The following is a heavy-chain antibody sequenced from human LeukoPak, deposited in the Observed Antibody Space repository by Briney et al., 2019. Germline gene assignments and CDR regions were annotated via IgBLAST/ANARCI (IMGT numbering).Heavy chain of an antibody. CDR2: IRYDGSNK. Sequence: GGSLRLSCAASGFTFSSYGMHWVRQAPGKGLEWVAFIRYDGSNKYYADSVKGRFTISRDNFKNTLYLQMNSLRAEDTAVYYCAKDPRRYCSSTSCLFDYWGQGTLVTVSS. J-gene: IGHJ4*02. D-gene: IGHD2-2*01. CDR1: GFTFSSYG. CDR3: AKDPRRYCSSTSCLFDY. V-gene: IGHV3-30*02.